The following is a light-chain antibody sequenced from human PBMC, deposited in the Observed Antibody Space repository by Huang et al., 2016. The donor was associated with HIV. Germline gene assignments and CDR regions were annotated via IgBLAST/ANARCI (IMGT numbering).Light chain of an antibody. J-gene: IGKJ1*01. CDR1: QSVYSSSTSKDY. CDR3: QQYYSSPQT. Sequence: DIIMTQSPVSLALSLGERATLNCRSSQSVYSSSTSKDYMAWCQQKPGQPPRLLLFWASTREAGVPDRFSGSGSGTHFTLTIANLEAEDAAIYYCQQYYSSPQTFGQGTRVEVK. CDR2: WAS. V-gene: IGKV4-1*01.